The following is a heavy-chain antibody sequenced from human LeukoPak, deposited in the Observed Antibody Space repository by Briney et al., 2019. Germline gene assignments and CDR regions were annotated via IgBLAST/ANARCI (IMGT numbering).Heavy chain of an antibody. CDR2: IYYSGST. V-gene: IGHV4-39*01. Sequence: SETLSLTCTVSGGSISSSSYYWGWIRQPPGKGLEWIGSIYYSGSTYYNPSLKSRVTISVDTSKNQFSLKLSSVTAADTAVYCCARLRDGVVVPAAMRRWFDPWGQGTLVTVSS. CDR1: GGSISSSSYY. D-gene: IGHD2-2*01. J-gene: IGHJ5*02. CDR3: ARLRDGVVVPAAMRRWFDP.